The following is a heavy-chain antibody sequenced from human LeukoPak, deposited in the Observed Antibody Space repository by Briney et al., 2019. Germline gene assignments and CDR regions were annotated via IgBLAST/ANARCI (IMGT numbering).Heavy chain of an antibody. J-gene: IGHJ4*02. CDR3: ARTSRGYSGTPVDY. D-gene: IGHD1-26*01. CDR2: ISYSSSYI. V-gene: IGHV3-21*04. Sequence: GGSLRLSCAASGFIFSSHSMSWVRQAPGKGLEWVSSISYSSSYIKYADLVKGRISISRDNAKNSLYLQMNSLRAEDTALYYCARTSRGYSGTPVDYWGQGTLVTVSS. CDR1: GFIFSSHS.